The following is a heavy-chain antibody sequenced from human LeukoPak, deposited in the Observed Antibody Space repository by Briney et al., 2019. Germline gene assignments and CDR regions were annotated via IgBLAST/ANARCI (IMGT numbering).Heavy chain of an antibody. CDR2: IYRSGST. CDR1: SYTISSSLK. CDR3: ARGTYGYYMDV. D-gene: IGHD4-17*01. V-gene: IGHV4-38-2*02. Sequence: PAGTLRLTCRASSYTISSSLKCGLRRHPPGEVLEWIGSIYRSGSTFYTPSLKSRVTISLDTSKNQFSLKLSSVTAADPAVYFCARGTYGYYMDVWGKGTTVTVSS. J-gene: IGHJ6*03.